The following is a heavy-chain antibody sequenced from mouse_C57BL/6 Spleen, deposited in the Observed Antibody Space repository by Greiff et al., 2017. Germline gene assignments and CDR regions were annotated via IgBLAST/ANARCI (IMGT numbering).Heavy chain of an antibody. CDR1: GFTFSSYA. CDR2: ISSGGDYI. J-gene: IGHJ3*01. Sequence: EVHLVESGEGLVKPGGSLKLSCAASGFTFSSYAMSWVRQTPEKRLEWVAYISSGGDYIYYADTVKGRFTISRDNARKTLYLQMSSLKSEDTAMYYCTSYYYGSSWFVYWGQGTLVTVSA. CDR3: TSYYYGSSWFVY. V-gene: IGHV5-9-1*02. D-gene: IGHD1-1*01.